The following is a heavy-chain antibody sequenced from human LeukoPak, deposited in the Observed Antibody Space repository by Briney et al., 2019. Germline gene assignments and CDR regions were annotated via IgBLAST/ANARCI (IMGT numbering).Heavy chain of an antibody. Sequence: GASVKVSCKASGYTFTGYYMHWVRQAPGQGLEWMGRINPNSGGTNYAQKFQGRVTMTRDTSISTGYMELSRLRSDDTAVYYCASFFSCSGGSCYTDLLPKPIYFDYWGQGTLVTVSS. D-gene: IGHD2-15*01. CDR3: ASFFSCSGGSCYTDLLPKPIYFDY. J-gene: IGHJ4*02. CDR1: GYTFTGYY. V-gene: IGHV1-2*06. CDR2: INPNSGGT.